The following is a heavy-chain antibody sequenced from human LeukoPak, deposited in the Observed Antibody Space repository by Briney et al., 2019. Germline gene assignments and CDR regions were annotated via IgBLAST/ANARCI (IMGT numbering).Heavy chain of an antibody. J-gene: IGHJ4*02. CDR1: GYIFTNYW. CDR3: ARLPPYFGSSRCYFDY. D-gene: IGHD2-2*01. Sequence: GESLKISCEGSGYIFTNYWIGWVRQMPGKGLEWMGIIYPGDSDTRYSPSFQGQVTISADKSISTAYLQWSSLKASDTAMFYCARLPPYFGSSRCYFDYWGQGTLVTVSS. V-gene: IGHV5-51*01. CDR2: IYPGDSDT.